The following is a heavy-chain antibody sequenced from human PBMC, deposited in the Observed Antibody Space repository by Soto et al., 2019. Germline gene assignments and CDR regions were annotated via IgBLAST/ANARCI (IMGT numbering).Heavy chain of an antibody. Sequence: QVQLQESGPGLVKPSETLSLTCTVSGGSISSYYWSWIRQPPGKGLEWIGYIYYSGSTNYNPSLKSRVTISVDTSKNQFSLKLSSVTAADTAVYYCARNGAGLMYYFDYWGQGTLVTVSS. CDR2: IYYSGST. V-gene: IGHV4-59*08. J-gene: IGHJ4*02. CDR3: ARNGAGLMYYFDY. D-gene: IGHD2-8*01. CDR1: GGSISSYY.